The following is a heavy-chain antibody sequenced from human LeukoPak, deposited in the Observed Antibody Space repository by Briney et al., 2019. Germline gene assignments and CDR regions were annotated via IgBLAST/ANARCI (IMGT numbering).Heavy chain of an antibody. J-gene: IGHJ3*02. V-gene: IGHV1-24*01. CDR1: GYTLTELS. CDR2: FDPEDGET. D-gene: IGHD3-10*01. CDR3: ATDEPLATYYFGSGSYWRAFDI. Sequence: ASVKVSCKVSGYTLTELSMHWVRQAPGKGLEWMGGFDPEDGETIYAQKFQGRVTMTEDTSTDTAYMELSSLRSEDTAVYYCATDEPLATYYFGSGSYWRAFDIWGQGTMVTVSS.